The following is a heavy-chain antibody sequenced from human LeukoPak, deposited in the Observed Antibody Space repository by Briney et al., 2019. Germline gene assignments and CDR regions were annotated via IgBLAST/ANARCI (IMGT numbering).Heavy chain of an antibody. CDR2: IYSGGST. V-gene: IGHV3-66*01. Sequence: GGSLRLSCEASGFTVSNTYMSWVRQAPGKGLEWVSVIYSGGSTNYADSAKGRFIISRDNSKNTLYLQMNSLGAEDTAVYYCARNLAGTLDYWGQGTLVTVSS. CDR3: ARNLAGTLDY. D-gene: IGHD6-19*01. CDR1: GFTVSNTY. J-gene: IGHJ4*02.